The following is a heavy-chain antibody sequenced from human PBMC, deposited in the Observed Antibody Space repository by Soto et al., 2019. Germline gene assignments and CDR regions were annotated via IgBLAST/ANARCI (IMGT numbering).Heavy chain of an antibody. Sequence: PGGSVRLSCAASGFMFSNHGMHWFRQAPGKGLEWVAVIWSDGNNRYYADSVKGRFTISRDNSKNTVYLQMNSLRAEDTAVYYCVRGDNWNDEASDYWGQGTLVTVSS. V-gene: IGHV3-33*01. J-gene: IGHJ4*02. CDR2: IWSDGNNR. CDR3: VRGDNWNDEASDY. CDR1: GFMFSNHG. D-gene: IGHD1-1*01.